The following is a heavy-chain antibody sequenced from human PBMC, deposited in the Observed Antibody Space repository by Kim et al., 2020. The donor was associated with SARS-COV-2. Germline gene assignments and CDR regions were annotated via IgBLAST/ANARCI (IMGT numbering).Heavy chain of an antibody. Sequence: SETLSLTCTVSGGSISSSSYYWGWIRQPPGKGLEWIGSIYYSGSTYYNPSLKSRVTISVDTSKNQFSLKLSSVTAADTAVYYCARHGGGLWLVHPSWFDPWGQGTLVTVSS. CDR3: ARHGGGLWLVHPSWFDP. J-gene: IGHJ5*02. CDR2: IYYSGST. CDR1: GGSISSSSYY. V-gene: IGHV4-39*01. D-gene: IGHD6-19*01.